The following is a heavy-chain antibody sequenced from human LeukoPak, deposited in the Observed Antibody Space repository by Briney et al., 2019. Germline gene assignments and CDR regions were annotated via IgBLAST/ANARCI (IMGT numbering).Heavy chain of an antibody. CDR2: IYYSGST. V-gene: IGHV4-59*01. Sequence: KPSETLSLTCTVSGGSISSYYWNWIRQPPGKGLEWIGYIYYSGSTNYNPSLKSRVTISIDTSNNQFSLKLSSATAADTAVYYCARDMAWGGHYFDYWGQGTLVTVSS. D-gene: IGHD2-15*01. CDR3: ARDMAWGGHYFDY. J-gene: IGHJ4*02. CDR1: GGSISSYY.